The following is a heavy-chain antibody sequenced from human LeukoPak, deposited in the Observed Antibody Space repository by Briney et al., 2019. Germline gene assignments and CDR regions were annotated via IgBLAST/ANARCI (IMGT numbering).Heavy chain of an antibody. J-gene: IGHJ4*02. V-gene: IGHV3-48*03. CDR2: ISHSVNII. Sequence: TGGSLRLSCAASGFTFSSYEMNWVRQAPGKGLEWVSYISHSVNIIYYADSVKGRFTISRDNAKNSLYLQMNSLRVEDTAVYYYASGSYYDYWGQGTLVTVSS. CDR3: ASGSYYDY. CDR1: GFTFSSYE. D-gene: IGHD1-26*01.